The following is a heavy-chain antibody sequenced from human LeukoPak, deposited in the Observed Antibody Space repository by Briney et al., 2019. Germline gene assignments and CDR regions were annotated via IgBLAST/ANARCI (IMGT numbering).Heavy chain of an antibody. CDR1: GFTFSSYG. CDR3: AIDHSSGWDY. CDR2: ISYDGSNK. V-gene: IGHV3-30*03. D-gene: IGHD6-19*01. Sequence: PGGSLRLSCAASGFTFSSYGMHWVRQAPGKGLEWVAVISYDGSNKYYADSVKGRFTISRDNSKNTLYLQMNSLRAEDTAVYYCAIDHSSGWDYWGQGTLVTVSS. J-gene: IGHJ4*02.